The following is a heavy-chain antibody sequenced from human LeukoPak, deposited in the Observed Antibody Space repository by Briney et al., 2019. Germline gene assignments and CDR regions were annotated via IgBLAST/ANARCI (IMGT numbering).Heavy chain of an antibody. J-gene: IGHJ6*02. D-gene: IGHD5-18*01. CDR3: ARSAFRKDTAMAHYYYYYGMDV. Sequence: GGSLRLSCAASGFTFSSYSMNWVRQAPGKGLEWVSSISSSSSYIYYADSVKGRFTISRDNAKNSLYLQMNSLRAEDTAVYYCARSAFRKDTAMAHYYYYYGMDVWGQGTTVTVSS. V-gene: IGHV3-21*01. CDR1: GFTFSSYS. CDR2: ISSSSSYI.